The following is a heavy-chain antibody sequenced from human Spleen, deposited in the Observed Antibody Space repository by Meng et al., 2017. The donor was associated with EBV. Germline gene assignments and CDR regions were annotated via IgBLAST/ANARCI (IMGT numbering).Heavy chain of an antibody. CDR1: VGTFSSYG. D-gene: IGHD4-17*01. CDR2: IIPIFGTT. V-gene: IGHV1-69*01. J-gene: IGHJ4*02. CDR3: ARAITSYGDYVYFDS. Sequence: QVQLVQSGAEVRKPGSSGKVFCYASVGTFSSYGFTWVRQAPGQGLEWMGGIIPIFGTTNYAQKFQGRATITADESTSTAYMELSSLRSDDTAIYYCARAITSYGDYVYFDSWGQGTLVTVSS.